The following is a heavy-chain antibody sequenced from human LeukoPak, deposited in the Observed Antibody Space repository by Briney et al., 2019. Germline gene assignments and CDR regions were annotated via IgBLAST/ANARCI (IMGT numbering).Heavy chain of an antibody. J-gene: IGHJ4*02. D-gene: IGHD5-18*01. CDR2: IYYSGTT. V-gene: IGHV4-39*01. Sequence: PSETLSLTCTVSGGSISTSSYYWGWIRQPPGKGLEWIGSIYYSGTTYYNPSLKSRVTISVDTSKNQFSLKLSSVTAADTAVYYCARGQDTAMGAHYFDYWGQGTLVTVSS. CDR3: ARGQDTAMGAHYFDY. CDR1: GGSISTSSYY.